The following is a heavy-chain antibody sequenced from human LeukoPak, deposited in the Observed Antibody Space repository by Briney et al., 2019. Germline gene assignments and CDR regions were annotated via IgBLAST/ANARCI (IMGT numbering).Heavy chain of an antibody. V-gene: IGHV4-59*01. CDR3: AATIRRDYGDTNLDY. J-gene: IGHJ4*02. Sequence: SETLSLTCTVPGDSINNYFWSWIRQPPGKGLEWIGYMHNGVHTNYNPSLKSRVTISGDTSKNQLSLKLTSVTAADTAMYYCAATIRRDYGDTNLDYWGQGTLVTVSS. D-gene: IGHD4/OR15-4a*01. CDR1: GDSINNYF. CDR2: MHNGVHT.